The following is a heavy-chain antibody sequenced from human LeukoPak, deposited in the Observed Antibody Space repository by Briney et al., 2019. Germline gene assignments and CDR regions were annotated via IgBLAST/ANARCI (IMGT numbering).Heavy chain of an antibody. V-gene: IGHV4-34*01. D-gene: IGHD3-16*01. CDR1: GGSFSGYY. Sequence: PSETLSLTCAVYGGSFSGYYWSWIRQPPGKGLEWIGEINHSGSTNYNPSLKSRVTISVDTSKNQFSLKLSSVTAADTAVYYCARGTGITFGGVMNDYWGQGTLVTVSS. J-gene: IGHJ4*02. CDR3: ARGTGITFGGVMNDY. CDR2: INHSGST.